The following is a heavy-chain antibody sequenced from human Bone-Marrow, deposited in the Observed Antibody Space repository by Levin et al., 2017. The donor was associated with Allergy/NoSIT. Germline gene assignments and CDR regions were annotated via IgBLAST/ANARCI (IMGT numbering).Heavy chain of an antibody. D-gene: IGHD1-26*01. CDR3: AREQYVSGRAADS. Sequence: SCATSGFTFSSYEMNWVRQAPGKGLEWISYISGPGSTIYYADSVKGRFTISRDNAKNSLYLQMNSLRAEDTAVYYCAREQYVSGRAADSWGQGPLVTVSS. CDR1: GFTFSSYE. J-gene: IGHJ4*02. CDR2: ISGPGSTI. V-gene: IGHV3-48*03.